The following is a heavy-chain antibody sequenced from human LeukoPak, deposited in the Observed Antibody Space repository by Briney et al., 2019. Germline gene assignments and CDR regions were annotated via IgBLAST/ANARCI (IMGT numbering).Heavy chain of an antibody. CDR1: GGSISSGSYY. J-gene: IGHJ4*02. CDR3: AGDFTLGGDSYFDY. Sequence: SETLSLTCTVSGGSISSGSYYWSWIRQPPGKGLEWIGHINSIGSTKYNPSLKSRVAISVDTSKNQFSLKLSSVTAAETALYYCAGDFTLGGDSYFDYWGQGILVTVSS. D-gene: IGHD3-16*01. CDR2: INSIGST. V-gene: IGHV4-61*01.